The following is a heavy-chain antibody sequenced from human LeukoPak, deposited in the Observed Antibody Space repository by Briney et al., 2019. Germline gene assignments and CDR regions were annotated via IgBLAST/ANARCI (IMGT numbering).Heavy chain of an antibody. CDR3: ARDHLNIVGATAYYYYGMDV. Sequence: GASVKVSCKASGGTFSSYAISWGRHAPGQGLEWMGRIIPILGIANYAQKFQGRVTITADKSTSTAYMELSSLRSEDTAVYYCARDHLNIVGATAYYYYGMDVWGQGTTVTVSS. D-gene: IGHD1-26*01. V-gene: IGHV1-69*04. J-gene: IGHJ6*02. CDR1: GGTFSSYA. CDR2: IIPILGIA.